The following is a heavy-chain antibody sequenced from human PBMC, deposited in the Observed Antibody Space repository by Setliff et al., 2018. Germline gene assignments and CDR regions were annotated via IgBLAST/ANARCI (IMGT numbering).Heavy chain of an antibody. CDR3: ARDLGHGGDSDY. CDR1: VYSISSGYI. Sequence: KSSETLSLTCTVSVYSISSGYIWGWIRQPPGKGLEWVGNIGHTGSINYNPSLKSRLTISRDTSKNQVSLKLNSVTATDTAVYYCARDLGHGGDSDYWGQGILVTVSS. V-gene: IGHV4-38-2*02. D-gene: IGHD2-21*02. J-gene: IGHJ4*02. CDR2: IGHTGSI.